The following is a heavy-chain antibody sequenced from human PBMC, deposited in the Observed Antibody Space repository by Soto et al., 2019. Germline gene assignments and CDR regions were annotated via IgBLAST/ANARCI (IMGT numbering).Heavy chain of an antibody. J-gene: IGHJ5*02. CDR1: GGSISSSY. CDR3: ARDKYCSGGSCRKNWFDR. Sequence: SETLSLTCTVSGGSISSSYWSWIRQPPGKGLEWLAYIYDDGSANYNPSLKSRATISLDMSKNQFSLKLTSVTAADTAVYYCARDKYCSGGSCRKNWFDRWGQGTLVTVSS. V-gene: IGHV4-59*01. CDR2: IYDDGSA. D-gene: IGHD2-15*01.